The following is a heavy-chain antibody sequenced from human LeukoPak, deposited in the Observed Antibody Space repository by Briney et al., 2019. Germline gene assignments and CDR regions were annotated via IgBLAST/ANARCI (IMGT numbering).Heavy chain of an antibody. CDR3: ARGVIDNWFDP. CDR1: GYTFTSYG. CDR2: ISAYNGNT. Sequence: ASVKVSCKASGYTFTSYGISWVRQAPGQGLEWMGWISAYNGNTNYAQKLQGRVTITRNTSISTAYMELSSLRSEDTAVYYCARGVIDNWFDPWGQGTLVTVSS. V-gene: IGHV1-18*01. J-gene: IGHJ5*02. D-gene: IGHD2/OR15-2a*01.